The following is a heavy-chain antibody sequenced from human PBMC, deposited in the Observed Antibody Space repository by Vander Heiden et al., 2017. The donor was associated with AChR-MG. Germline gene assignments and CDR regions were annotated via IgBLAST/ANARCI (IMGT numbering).Heavy chain of an antibody. CDR1: GVSFIRSNW. J-gene: IGHJ6*02. Sequence: QVQLQESGPGLVKPSGTLSLTRAFSGVSFIRSNWWSWVRQPPGKGLEWMGEIYHSGRTNYNPSLKSRVTISVDKSKNQFSLKLSSVTAADTAVYYCARGAFMVRGYYYYGMDVWGQGTTVTVSS. CDR2: IYHSGRT. D-gene: IGHD3-10*01. CDR3: ARGAFMVRGYYYYGMDV. V-gene: IGHV4-4*02.